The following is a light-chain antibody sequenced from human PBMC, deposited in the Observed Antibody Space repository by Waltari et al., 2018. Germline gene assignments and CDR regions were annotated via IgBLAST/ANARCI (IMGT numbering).Light chain of an antibody. CDR2: DAS. Sequence: DIQMTQSPSPLSASVGGRVPITCQASQDIGKYLNWYQQKLGKAPKLLIYDASNLETGVPSRFSGSGSGTNFSLTISSLQPEDFATYYCQHYGNLLFTFGPGTKVDVE. CDR3: QHYGNLLFT. CDR1: QDIGKY. V-gene: IGKV1-33*01. J-gene: IGKJ3*01.